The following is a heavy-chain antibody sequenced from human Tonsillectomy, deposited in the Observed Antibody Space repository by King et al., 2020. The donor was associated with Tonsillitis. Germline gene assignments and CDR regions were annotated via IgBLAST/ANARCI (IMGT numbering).Heavy chain of an antibody. CDR1: GDSISSEAYS. D-gene: IGHD3-10*01. CDR3: ARDRAASLDV. Sequence: LQLQESGSGLVKPSQTLSLNCAVSGDSISSEAYSWSWIRQPPGRGLEWIGYINHGGNTYYSPSLKSRVTISVDRSKNQFSLKVSSVTAADTAVYYCARDRAASLDVWGKGTTVIVSS. J-gene: IGHJ6*04. V-gene: IGHV4-30-2*01. CDR2: INHGGNT.